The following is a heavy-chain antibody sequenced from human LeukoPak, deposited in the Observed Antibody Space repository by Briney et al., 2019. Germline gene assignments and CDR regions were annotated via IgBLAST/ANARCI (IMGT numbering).Heavy chain of an antibody. CDR3: ARDGYSGYDADDYYYMDV. Sequence: GASVKVSCKASGYTFTGYYVHWVRQAPGQGLEWMGRINPNSGGTSYAQKFEGRVTMTRDTSISTAYMELSMLRSDDTAVYYCARDGYSGYDADDYYYMDVWGKGTTVTVSS. CDR2: INPNSGGT. CDR1: GYTFTGYY. V-gene: IGHV1-2*06. D-gene: IGHD5-12*01. J-gene: IGHJ6*03.